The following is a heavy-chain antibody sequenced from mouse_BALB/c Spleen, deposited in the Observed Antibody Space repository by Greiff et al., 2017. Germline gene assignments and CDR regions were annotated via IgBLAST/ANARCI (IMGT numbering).Heavy chain of an antibody. V-gene: IGHV14-4*02. CDR3: NRRSYFDY. CDR1: GFNIKDYY. Sequence: EVQLQQSGAELVRPGASVKLSCTASGFNIKDYYMHWVKQRPEQGLEWIGWIDPENGDTEYAPKFQGKATMTADTSSNTAYLQLSSLTSEDTAVYYCNRRSYFDYWGQGTTLTVSS. CDR2: IDPENGDT. J-gene: IGHJ2*01.